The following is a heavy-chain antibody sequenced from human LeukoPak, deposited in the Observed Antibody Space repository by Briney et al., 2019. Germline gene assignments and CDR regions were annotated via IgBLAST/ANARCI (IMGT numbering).Heavy chain of an antibody. Sequence: GGSLRLSCAASGFTFSSYSMHWVRQAPGKGLECVSSITTSSSDIYYADSVKGRCTISRDNAKNSLYLPVNSLRAEDTAVYYCVRGGGLRYNWNYYTPFDYWGQGTLVTVSS. V-gene: IGHV3-21*01. D-gene: IGHD1-7*01. CDR3: VRGGGLRYNWNYYTPFDY. CDR1: GFTFSSYS. J-gene: IGHJ4*02. CDR2: ITTSSSDI.